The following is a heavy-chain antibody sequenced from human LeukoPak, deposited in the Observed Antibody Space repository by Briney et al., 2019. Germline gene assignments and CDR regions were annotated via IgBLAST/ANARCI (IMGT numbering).Heavy chain of an antibody. Sequence: SETLSLTCTVSGNPITTFYWSWIRQPPGKGLEWIGYISNSGSTNYNPSLKSRVSISVDTSKNQFSLKLSSAAAADTAVYYCASAAVAGNFPFDYWGQGTLVTVSS. V-gene: IGHV4-59*01. J-gene: IGHJ4*02. CDR1: GNPITTFY. D-gene: IGHD6-19*01. CDR3: ASAAVAGNFPFDY. CDR2: ISNSGST.